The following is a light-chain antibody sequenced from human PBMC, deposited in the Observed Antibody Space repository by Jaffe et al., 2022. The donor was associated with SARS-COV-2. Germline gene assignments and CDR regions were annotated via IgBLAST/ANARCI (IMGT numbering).Light chain of an antibody. J-gene: IGLJ3*02. CDR3: ATWDDSLNGRV. V-gene: IGLV1-44*01. CDR1: SSNIGSNT. CDR2: SNN. Sequence: QSVLTQPPSASGTPGQRVTISCSGSSSNIGSNTVNWYQLLPGTAPKLLIYSNNQRPSGVPDRFSGSKSGTSASLAISGLQSEDEAEYYCATWDDSLNGRVFGGGTKVAV.